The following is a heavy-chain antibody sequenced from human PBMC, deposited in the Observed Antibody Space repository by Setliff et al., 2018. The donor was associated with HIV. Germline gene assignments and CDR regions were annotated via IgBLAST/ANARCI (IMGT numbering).Heavy chain of an antibody. CDR3: AKDNGYDILAPFDY. CDR1: GFTFDDYA. D-gene: IGHD3-9*01. CDR2: ISWNSDNI. J-gene: IGHJ4*02. V-gene: IGHV3-9*01. Sequence: LRLSCAASGFTFDDYAMHWVRLTPGKGLEWVSGISWNSDNIGYADSVKGRFTISRDNAKNSLYLQMNSLRPEDTALYYCAKDNGYDILAPFDYWGQGTLVTVSS.